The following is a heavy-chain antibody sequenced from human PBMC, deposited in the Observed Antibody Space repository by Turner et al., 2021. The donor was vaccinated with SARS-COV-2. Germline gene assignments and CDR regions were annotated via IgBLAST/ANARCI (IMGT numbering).Heavy chain of an antibody. CDR2: IYSGGST. Sequence: VQLVESGGGVVQPGRSLRLSCAASGFTFSSYGMHWVRQAPGKGLEWVAVIYSGGSTFYADSVKGRFTISRDNSKNTLYLQMNSLRAEDTAVYYCARDIVVYGMDVWGQGTTVTVSS. D-gene: IGHD2-15*01. CDR1: GFTFSSYG. J-gene: IGHJ6*02. CDR3: ARDIVVYGMDV. V-gene: IGHV3-NL1*01.